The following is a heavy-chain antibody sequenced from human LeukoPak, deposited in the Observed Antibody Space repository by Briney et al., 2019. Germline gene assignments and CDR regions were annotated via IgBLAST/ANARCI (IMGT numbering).Heavy chain of an antibody. V-gene: IGHV3-33*01. D-gene: IGHD2-21*01. CDR3: AREVKN. CDR1: GFTFSSYG. CDR2: IWYDGSNK. Sequence: GRSLRLSCAASGFTFSSYGMHWVRQAPGKGLEWVAVIWYDGSNKYYADSVKGRFTISRDNAKNSLYLQMNSLRAEDTAVYYCAREVKNWGQGTLVTVSS. J-gene: IGHJ4*02.